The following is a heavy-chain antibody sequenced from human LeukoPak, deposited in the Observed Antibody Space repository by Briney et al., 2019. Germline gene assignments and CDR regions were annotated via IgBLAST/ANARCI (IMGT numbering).Heavy chain of an antibody. Sequence: SQTLSLTCAISGDIVSSNSVSWNWIRQSPSRGLEWLGRTYYRSTWYNDYEVSVRGRITVNPDTSKNQFSLHLNSVTPEDTAVYYCARRLTQYDCFDPWGQGILVTVSS. CDR3: ARRLTQYDCFDP. CDR1: GDIVSSNSVS. V-gene: IGHV6-1*01. CDR2: TYYRSTWYN. D-gene: IGHD2-2*01. J-gene: IGHJ5*02.